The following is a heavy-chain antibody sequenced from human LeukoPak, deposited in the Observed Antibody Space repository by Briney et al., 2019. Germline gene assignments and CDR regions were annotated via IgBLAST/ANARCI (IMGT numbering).Heavy chain of an antibody. CDR2: VSAYDGST. V-gene: IGHV1-18*01. Sequence: ASVKVSCKASGYSFNSYGFTWVRRAPGQGLEWMGWVSAYDGSTNYAQKIRGRVTMTTDASKNTVYMELRSLKFDDTAVYYCARGGRDGMDVGGQGTTVTVSS. CDR3: ARGGRDGMDV. CDR1: GYSFNSYG. J-gene: IGHJ6*02. D-gene: IGHD3-10*01.